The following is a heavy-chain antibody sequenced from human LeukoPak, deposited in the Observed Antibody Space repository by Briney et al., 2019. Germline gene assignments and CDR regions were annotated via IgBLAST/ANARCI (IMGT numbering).Heavy chain of an antibody. D-gene: IGHD3-16*02. J-gene: IGHJ4*02. Sequence: GGSLRLSCAGSGFTFSSNSMNWVRQAPGKGLEWVSSISSSGSHMYYADSVKGRFTISRDNAKNSLYLQMNSLRAEDTAVYYCARLTFGGVIGFDYWGQGTLVTVSS. CDR1: GFTFSSNS. CDR3: ARLTFGGVIGFDY. V-gene: IGHV3-21*01. CDR2: ISSSGSHM.